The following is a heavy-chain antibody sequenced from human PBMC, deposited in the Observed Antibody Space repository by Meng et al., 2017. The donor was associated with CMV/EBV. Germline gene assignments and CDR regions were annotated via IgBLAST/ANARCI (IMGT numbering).Heavy chain of an antibody. Sequence: ASVKVSCKASGYTLTSYGISWVRQAPGQGLEWMGWISGYNGNTNYAQNLQGRVTMTTDTSTGTAYMELRSLRSDDTAVYYCGRVQDTASIDYWGQGTLVTVSS. CDR1: GYTLTSYG. CDR3: GRVQDTASIDY. D-gene: IGHD5-18*01. J-gene: IGHJ4*02. CDR2: ISGYNGNT. V-gene: IGHV1-18*01.